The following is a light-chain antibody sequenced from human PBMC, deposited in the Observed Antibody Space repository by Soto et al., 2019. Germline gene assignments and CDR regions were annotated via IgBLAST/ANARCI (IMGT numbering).Light chain of an antibody. CDR3: QQRRNWPLT. Sequence: EIVLTQSPDTLSLSPGEVATLSCRASQSVGNSFAWYQQKAGQAPRLLIYDASKRATGVPARFSGSGSGTDFTLTISSLEPEDFAVYSCQQRRNWPLTFGGGTNIEIK. CDR2: DAS. J-gene: IGKJ4*01. CDR1: QSVGNS. V-gene: IGKV3-11*01.